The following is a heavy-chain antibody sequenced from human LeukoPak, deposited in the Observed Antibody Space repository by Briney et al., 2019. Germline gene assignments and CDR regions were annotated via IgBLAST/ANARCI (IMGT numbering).Heavy chain of an antibody. D-gene: IGHD3-10*01. CDR3: ASSSGVRGVSTYYFDY. V-gene: IGHV3-48*01. CDR1: GFTFSSYS. CDR2: ISSSSSTM. J-gene: IGHJ4*02. Sequence: GGSLRLSCAASGFTFSSYSMNWVRQAPGKGLEWVSYISSSSSTMYYADSVKGRFTISRDNAKNSLYLQMNSLRAEDTAVYYCASSSGVRGVSTYYFDYWGQGTLVTVSS.